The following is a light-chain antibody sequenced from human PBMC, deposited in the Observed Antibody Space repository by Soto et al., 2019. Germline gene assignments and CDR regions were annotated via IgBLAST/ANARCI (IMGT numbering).Light chain of an antibody. CDR1: QRVSTSF. CDR3: QQYGGSPPGVT. CDR2: GAS. V-gene: IGKV3-20*01. Sequence: EIVLTQSPGTLSLSPGESATLSCRASQRVSTSFLAWYQQKPGQAPRLLIFGASSRATGIPDRFTGSGSGTDFTLTISRLEPEDFAVYYCQQYGGSPPGVTFGGGTKVEI. J-gene: IGKJ4*01.